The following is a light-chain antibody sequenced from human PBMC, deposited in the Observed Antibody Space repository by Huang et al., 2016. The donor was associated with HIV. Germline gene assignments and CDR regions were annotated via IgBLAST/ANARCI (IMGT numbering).Light chain of an antibody. J-gene: IGKJ4*01. CDR2: DAS. V-gene: IGKV1-8*01. CDR1: QNVGTS. CDR3: QHSDSLSPLT. Sequence: IRMTQSPSSLSASTGDRVTITCRASQNVGTSLAWYQQRPGRAPVLLIYDASTLQRGVQSRFSGSGSRTVFTLTIGCLQVEDAATYYCQHSDSLSPLTFGGGT.